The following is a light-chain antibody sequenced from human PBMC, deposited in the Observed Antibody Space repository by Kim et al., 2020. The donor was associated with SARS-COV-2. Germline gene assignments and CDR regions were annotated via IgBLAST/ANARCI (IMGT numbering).Light chain of an antibody. Sequence: QSALTQPASLSGSRGQSITISCIGSSSDIGDSKHVCWYQQHPGKAPKLIIYDITNRPSGLSNRFSGSKSGNTASLTISGLQGEDEAVYYCSSYTTSGTLVFGGGTKVTVL. CDR3: SSYTTSGTLV. CDR2: DIT. CDR1: SSDIGDSKH. V-gene: IGLV2-14*03. J-gene: IGLJ2*01.